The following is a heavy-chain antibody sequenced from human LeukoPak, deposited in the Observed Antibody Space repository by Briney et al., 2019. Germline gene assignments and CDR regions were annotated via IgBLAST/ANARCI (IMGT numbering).Heavy chain of an antibody. J-gene: IGHJ5*02. D-gene: IGHD3-10*01. CDR3: ARGPRKVRGVSGWFDP. CDR2: ISGSGGST. Sequence: PGGSLRLSCAASGFTFSSYAMSWVRQAPGKGLEWVSAISGSGGSTYYADSVKGRFTISRDNSKNTLYLQMNSLRAEDTAVYYCARGPRKVRGVSGWFDPWGQGTLVTVSS. V-gene: IGHV3-23*01. CDR1: GFTFSSYA.